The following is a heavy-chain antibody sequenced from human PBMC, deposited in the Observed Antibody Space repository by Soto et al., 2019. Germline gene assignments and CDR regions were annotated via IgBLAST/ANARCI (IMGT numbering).Heavy chain of an antibody. CDR1: GYKFTNYG. CDR2: FYPGDSDT. V-gene: IGHV5-51*01. D-gene: IGHD6-13*01. Sequence: GESLKISSKGFGYKFTNYGIGWVRQKPGKGLEWMGIFYPGDSDTRYSPSFQGQVTISADKSISTAYLQWSSLKASDTAIYYCALSSIAAAGFDYWGQGALVTVSS. J-gene: IGHJ4*02. CDR3: ALSSIAAAGFDY.